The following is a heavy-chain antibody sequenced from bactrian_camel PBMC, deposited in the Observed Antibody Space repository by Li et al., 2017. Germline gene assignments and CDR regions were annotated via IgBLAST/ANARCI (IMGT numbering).Heavy chain of an antibody. CDR1: GFPYSDST. D-gene: IGHD2*01. V-gene: IGHV3S1*01. J-gene: IGHJ6*01. Sequence: QLVESGGGSVQAGGSLRLSCTVSGFPYSDSTFCLGWFRQAPGEEREEVATIYIGGGTQHYAASVKGRFMISQDRDDRKTSLFLQMHDLKPEDTAMYYCAARGPYCYTKLSVRDFTYWGQGTQVTVS. CDR2: IYIGGGTQ. CDR3: AARGPYCYTKLSVRDFTY.